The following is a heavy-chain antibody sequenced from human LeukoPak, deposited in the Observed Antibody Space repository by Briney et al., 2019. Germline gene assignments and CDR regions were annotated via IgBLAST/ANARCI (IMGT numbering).Heavy chain of an antibody. D-gene: IGHD6-19*01. V-gene: IGHV1-69*04. Sequence: ASVKVSCKESGGTFSRDVISWVRQAPGQGLEWMGRIIPVLGVVNYAQKFQGRVTITADTSTNTASMELSSLRYDDTAVYYCAREQTVANYFDCWGQGTLVTVSS. CDR1: GGTFSRDV. CDR2: IIPVLGVV. CDR3: AREQTVANYFDC. J-gene: IGHJ4*02.